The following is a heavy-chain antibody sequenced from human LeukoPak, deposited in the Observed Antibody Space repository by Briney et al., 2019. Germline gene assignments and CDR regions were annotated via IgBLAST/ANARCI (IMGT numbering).Heavy chain of an antibody. CDR1: GGSISSSSYY. CDR3: ARDGVIVGATTFDY. CDR2: IYYSGST. D-gene: IGHD1-26*01. J-gene: IGHJ4*02. V-gene: IGHV4-39*02. Sequence: SETLSLTCTVSGGSISSSSYYWGWIRQPPGKGLEWIGSIYYSGSTYYNPSLKSRVTISVDTSKNQFSLKLSSVTAADTAVYYCARDGVIVGATTFDYWGQGTLVTVSS.